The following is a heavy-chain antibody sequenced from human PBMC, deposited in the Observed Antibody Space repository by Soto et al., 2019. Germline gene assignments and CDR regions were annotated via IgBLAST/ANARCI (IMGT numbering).Heavy chain of an antibody. J-gene: IGHJ6*04. CDR1: GFTFSSYG. Sequence: GGSLRLSCAASGFTFSSYGMHWVRQAPGKGLEWVAVISYDGSNKYYADSVKGRFTISRDNSKNTLYLQMNSLRAEDTAVYYCAKFPAAAGTQRYYYCMDVWGNGTTFTVSS. CDR2: ISYDGSNK. V-gene: IGHV3-30*18. D-gene: IGHD6-13*01. CDR3: AKFPAAAGTQRYYYCMDV.